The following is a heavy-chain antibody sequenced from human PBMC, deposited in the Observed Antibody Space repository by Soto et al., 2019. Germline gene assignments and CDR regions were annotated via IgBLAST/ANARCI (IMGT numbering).Heavy chain of an antibody. CDR2: ISTYNGQT. Sequence: ASVKVSCKASGYTLTSYGISWVRQAPGQGLEWMGWISTYNGQTRSAQKLQGRVTMTTDTSTTTAYMELRGLTSDDKAVYYCAREYCTTTSCYGPDYWGQGSLVTVSS. V-gene: IGHV1-18*01. D-gene: IGHD2-2*01. CDR1: GYTLTSYG. CDR3: AREYCTTTSCYGPDY. J-gene: IGHJ4*02.